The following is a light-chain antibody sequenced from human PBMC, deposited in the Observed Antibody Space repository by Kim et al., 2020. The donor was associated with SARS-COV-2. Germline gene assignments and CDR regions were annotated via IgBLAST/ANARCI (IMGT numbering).Light chain of an antibody. J-gene: IGLJ6*01. CDR2: GKD. V-gene: IGLV3-19*01. CDR3: NSRDDSGNHYV. CDR1: TLRRYH. Sequence: SSELTQDPAVSVALGQTVSITCQGDTLRRYHASWYQQRPGNAPVLVNYGKDRLPSGIPERFSGPSPGDKTSSTIPGAQAAGDAGFYCNSRDDSGNHYVFG.